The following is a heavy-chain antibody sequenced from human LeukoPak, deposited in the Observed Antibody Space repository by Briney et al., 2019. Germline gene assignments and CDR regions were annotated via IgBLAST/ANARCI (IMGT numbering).Heavy chain of an antibody. CDR3: ARDHVVVPAALESDP. D-gene: IGHD2-2*01. Sequence: SETLSLTCTVSGYSISSGYYWGWIRQPPGKGLEWIGSIYHSGSTYYNPSLKSRDTISVDTSKNQFSLKLSSVTAADTAVYYCARDHVVVPAALESDPWGQGTLVTVSS. V-gene: IGHV4-38-2*02. J-gene: IGHJ5*02. CDR1: GYSISSGYY. CDR2: IYHSGST.